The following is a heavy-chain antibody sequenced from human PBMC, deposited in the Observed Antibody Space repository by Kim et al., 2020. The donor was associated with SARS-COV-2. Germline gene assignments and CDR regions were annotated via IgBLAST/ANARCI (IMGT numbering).Heavy chain of an antibody. V-gene: IGHV1-46*01. CDR3: ARGAIGGWYPFDY. D-gene: IGHD6-19*01. Sequence: YAQKFQGRVTMARDTSTSTVNMGLSSLRSEDTAVYYCARGAIGGWYPFDYWGQGTLVTVSS. J-gene: IGHJ4*02.